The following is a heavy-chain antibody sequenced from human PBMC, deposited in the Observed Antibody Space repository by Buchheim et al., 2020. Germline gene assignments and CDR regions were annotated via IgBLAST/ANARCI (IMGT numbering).Heavy chain of an antibody. Sequence: QVQLVESGGGVVQPGRSLRLSCAASGFTFSSYAMHWVRQAPGKGLEWVAVISYDGSNKYYADSVKGRFTISRDNSKNTLYLQMNSLRAEDTAVYYCARDWRSSSFDYWGQGTL. CDR2: ISYDGSNK. CDR1: GFTFSSYA. V-gene: IGHV3-30*04. J-gene: IGHJ4*02. CDR3: ARDWRSSSFDY. D-gene: IGHD6-6*01.